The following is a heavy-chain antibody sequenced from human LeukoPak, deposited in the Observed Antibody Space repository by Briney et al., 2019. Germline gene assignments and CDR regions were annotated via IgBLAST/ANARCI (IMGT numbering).Heavy chain of an antibody. CDR3: ARDRGFVRFDY. J-gene: IGHJ4*02. Sequence: SETLSLTCTVSGGSISSYSWSWIRQPPGKGLEWIGYIYYSGSTNYNPSLKSRVTISVDTSKNQFSLKLSSVTAADTAVYYCARDRGFVRFDYWGQGTLVTVSS. V-gene: IGHV4-59*01. CDR2: IYYSGST. CDR1: GGSISSYS. D-gene: IGHD3-10*01.